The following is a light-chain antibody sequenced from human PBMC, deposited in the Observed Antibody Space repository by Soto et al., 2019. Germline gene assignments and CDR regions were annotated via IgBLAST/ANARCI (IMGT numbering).Light chain of an antibody. Sequence: DIQMTQSPSSVSASVGDSVTITCRASQAISSWLAWYQHRPGKAPRLLIYAASSLQRGAPLRFSGSGSGTTFNLTISSLQPEDFATYYCQQAMSFPFTFGPGTTVDIK. CDR3: QQAMSFPFT. CDR1: QAISSW. V-gene: IGKV1-12*01. CDR2: AAS. J-gene: IGKJ3*01.